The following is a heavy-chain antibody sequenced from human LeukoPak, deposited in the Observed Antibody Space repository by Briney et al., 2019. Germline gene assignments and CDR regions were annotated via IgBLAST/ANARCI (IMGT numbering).Heavy chain of an antibody. Sequence: PSETLSLTCTVSGGSINSGGYYWSWIRQPAGKGLEWIGRISTRGITKYNPSLKSRVTIPVDTSKNQFSLNLSSVTAADTAVYYCARGPDYTNYVDSWCQGTLVTVSS. V-gene: IGHV4-61*02. CDR1: GGSINSGGYY. D-gene: IGHD4-11*01. CDR3: ARGPDYTNYVDS. CDR2: ISTRGIT. J-gene: IGHJ4*02.